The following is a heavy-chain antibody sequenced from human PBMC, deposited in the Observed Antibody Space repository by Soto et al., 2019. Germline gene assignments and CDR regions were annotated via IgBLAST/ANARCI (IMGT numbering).Heavy chain of an antibody. J-gene: IGHJ6*02. CDR1: GYTFTGYY. CDR3: GRDQSNWNYYYYYGMDV. V-gene: IGHV1-2*04. Sequence: ASVKVSCKASGYTFTGYYMHWVRQAPGQGLEWMGWINPNSGGTNYAQKFQGWVTMTRDTSISTAYMELSRLRSDDTAVYYCGRDQSNWNYYYYYGMDVWGQGTTVTVSS. CDR2: INPNSGGT. D-gene: IGHD1-20*01.